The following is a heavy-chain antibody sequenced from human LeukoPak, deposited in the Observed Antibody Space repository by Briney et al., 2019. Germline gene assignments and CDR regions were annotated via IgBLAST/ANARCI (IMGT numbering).Heavy chain of an antibody. CDR1: GFTFSSYG. V-gene: IGHV3-48*01. Sequence: GGSLRLSCAASGFTFSSYGMDWVRQTPGKGLEWVSYISSFSSTISYADSVKGRFTTSRDNAKNSLYLQMNSLRAEDTALYYCAKDMPHYDSSGSFDYWGQGTLVTVSS. D-gene: IGHD3-22*01. CDR3: AKDMPHYDSSGSFDY. CDR2: ISSFSSTI. J-gene: IGHJ4*02.